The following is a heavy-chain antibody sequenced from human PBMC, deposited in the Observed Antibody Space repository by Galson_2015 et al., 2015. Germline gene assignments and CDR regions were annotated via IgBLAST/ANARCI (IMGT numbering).Heavy chain of an antibody. J-gene: IGHJ4*02. V-gene: IGHV1-46*01. CDR3: VRPVTTWYWYFDY. CDR1: GYTFTSYY. Sequence: SVKVSCKASGYTFTSYYIHWVRQAPGQGLEWMGIINPSGGSTTYAQKFQGRVTLTTDTSASTVYMELNSLRSEDTAVYYCVRPVTTWYWYFDYWGQGTLVTVSS. D-gene: IGHD4-17*01. CDR2: INPSGGST.